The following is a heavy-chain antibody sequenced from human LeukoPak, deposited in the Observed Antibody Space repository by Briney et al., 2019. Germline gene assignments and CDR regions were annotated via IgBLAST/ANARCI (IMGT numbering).Heavy chain of an antibody. J-gene: IGHJ5*02. V-gene: IGHV1-2*02. CDR3: AINIRRPWKAAAGTGWFDP. D-gene: IGHD6-13*01. CDR2: INPNSGGT. Sequence: ASVKVSCKASGYTFTNYGINWLRQAPGQGLEWMGWINPNSGGTNYAQKFQGRVTMTRDTSISTAYMELSRLRSDDTAVYYCAINIRRPWKAAAGTGWFDPWGQGTLVTVSS. CDR1: GYTFTNYG.